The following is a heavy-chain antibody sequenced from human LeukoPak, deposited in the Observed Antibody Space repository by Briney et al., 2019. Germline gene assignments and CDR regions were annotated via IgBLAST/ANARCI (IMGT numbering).Heavy chain of an antibody. CDR3: ARAYYDSRGEAFDI. Sequence: PSETLSLTCTVSGDSIGSHYWSWIRQPPGKGLEWIGYIFYVGSTNYNPSLKSRVTISVDTSKNQFSLKLNSVTAADTAVYYCARAYYDSRGEAFDIWGQGTMVTVSS. CDR1: GDSIGSHY. V-gene: IGHV4-59*11. J-gene: IGHJ3*02. CDR2: IFYVGST. D-gene: IGHD3-22*01.